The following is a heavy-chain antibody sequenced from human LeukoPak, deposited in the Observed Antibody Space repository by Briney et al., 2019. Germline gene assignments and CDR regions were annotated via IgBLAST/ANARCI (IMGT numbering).Heavy chain of an antibody. CDR3: AKGTSGSSWYSSDS. Sequence: PGGSLRLSCAASGFTFSSFAMNWVRQAPGKGLEWVSTMSGDATSTYYADSVKGRFTISRDNSKNTLYLQMNSLRADDTAVYYCAKGTSGSSWYSSDSWGQGTLVTVSS. J-gene: IGHJ4*02. V-gene: IGHV3-23*01. CDR1: GFTFSSFA. CDR2: MSGDATST. D-gene: IGHD6-13*01.